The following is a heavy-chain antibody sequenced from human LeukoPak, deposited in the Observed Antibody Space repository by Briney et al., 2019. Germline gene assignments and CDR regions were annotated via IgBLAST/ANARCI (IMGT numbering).Heavy chain of an antibody. J-gene: IGHJ4*02. CDR2: ISYDGSNE. Sequence: GGSLRLSCAASGFTFSSYGMHWVRQAPGKGQEWVAVISYDGSNEYYADSVKGRFTISRDNSKNTLYLQMNSLRAEDTAVYYCAKGHRYGDSPDYWGQGTLVTVSS. CDR1: GFTFSSYG. D-gene: IGHD4-17*01. V-gene: IGHV3-30*18. CDR3: AKGHRYGDSPDY.